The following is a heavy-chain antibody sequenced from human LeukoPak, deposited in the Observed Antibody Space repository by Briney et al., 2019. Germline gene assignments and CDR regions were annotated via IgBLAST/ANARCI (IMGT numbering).Heavy chain of an antibody. J-gene: IGHJ4*02. D-gene: IGHD6-19*01. CDR3: ARQGSNSGWYVDY. Sequence: GESLKISCKGSGYSFTSYWIGWVRQMPGRGLEWMGIIYPGDSDTRYSPSFQGQVTISADKSVSTVYLQWGSLKASDTAMYYCARQGSNSGWYVDYWGQGTLVTVSS. CDR1: GYSFTSYW. V-gene: IGHV5-51*01. CDR2: IYPGDSDT.